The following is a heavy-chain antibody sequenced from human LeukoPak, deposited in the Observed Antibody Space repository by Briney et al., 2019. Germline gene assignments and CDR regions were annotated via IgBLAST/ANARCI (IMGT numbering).Heavy chain of an antibody. J-gene: IGHJ5*01. CDR2: TYYRSKWSH. V-gene: IGHV6-1*01. CDR1: GDSVSTNSAA. CDR3: ARGNRDFDS. D-gene: IGHD2-21*02. Sequence: SQTLSLTCAISGDSVSTNSAAWNWIRQSPSRGLEWLGRTYYRSKWSHDYAPSVQSRITINPDTSKNQFSLHLNSVTPEDTAVHYCARGNRDFDSWGQGTLVTVSS.